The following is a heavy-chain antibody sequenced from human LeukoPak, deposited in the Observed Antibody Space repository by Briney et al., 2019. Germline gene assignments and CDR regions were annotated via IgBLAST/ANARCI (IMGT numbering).Heavy chain of an antibody. V-gene: IGHV3-74*01. CDR3: AIMNIAVAGM. CDR2: INSDGSST. CDR1: GFTFSSYW. Sequence: GGSLRLSCAASGFTFSSYWMHWVRQAPGKGLVWVSRINSDGSSTSYADSVKGRFTNSRDNAKNTLYLQMNSLRAEDTGVYYCAIMNIAVAGMWGQGTLVTVSS. J-gene: IGHJ4*02. D-gene: IGHD6-19*01.